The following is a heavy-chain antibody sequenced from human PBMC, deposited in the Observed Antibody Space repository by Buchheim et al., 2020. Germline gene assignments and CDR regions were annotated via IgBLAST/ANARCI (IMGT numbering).Heavy chain of an antibody. Sequence: QVQLVQSGAEVKKPGASVKVSCKASGYTFTSYYMHWVRQAPGQGLEWMGIINPSGGSTSYAQKFQGRVTMTRDTSTSTVYMELSSLRSEDTAVYYCARDRIVVVPRWVRAFDPWGQGTL. D-gene: IGHD3-22*01. CDR3: ARDRIVVVPRWVRAFDP. J-gene: IGHJ5*02. CDR1: GYTFTSYY. CDR2: INPSGGST. V-gene: IGHV1-46*01.